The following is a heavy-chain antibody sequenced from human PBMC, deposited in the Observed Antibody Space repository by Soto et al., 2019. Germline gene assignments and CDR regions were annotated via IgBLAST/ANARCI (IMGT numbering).Heavy chain of an antibody. CDR3: ASSGGGSNVNFDY. J-gene: IGHJ4*02. V-gene: IGHV1-8*01. Sequence: QVQLVQSGAEVRTPGASVKVSCKASGYTFTSYDINWVRQATGQGPEWMGWMNPDSGHTGYVQKFQGRVTMTRNTVRSTDYMELSSLRSEDTAVYYCASSGGGSNVNFDYWGQGTLVTVSS. CDR2: MNPDSGHT. CDR1: GYTFTSYD. D-gene: IGHD3-10*01.